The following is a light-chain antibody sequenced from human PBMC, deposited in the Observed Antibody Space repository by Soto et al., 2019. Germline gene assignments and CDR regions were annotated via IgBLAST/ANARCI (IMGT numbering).Light chain of an antibody. CDR3: QQYNSFPYT. V-gene: IGKV1-5*03. CDR1: QSINSW. J-gene: IGKJ2*01. Sequence: DIQVTQSPSTLSASVGDRVTITCRASQSINSWLAWYQQKTGKAPKLLIYKASSLESGVPSRFGGSGSGTEFTLTISSLQPDDFATYYCQQYNSFPYTFGQGTKLEIK. CDR2: KAS.